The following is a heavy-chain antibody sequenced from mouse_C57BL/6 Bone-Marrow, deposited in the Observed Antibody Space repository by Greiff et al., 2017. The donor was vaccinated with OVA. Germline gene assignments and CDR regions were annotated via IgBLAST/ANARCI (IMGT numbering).Heavy chain of an antibody. CDR1: GYTFTSYG. Sequence: QVQLKESGAELARPGASVKLSCKASGYTFTSYGISWVKQRTGQGLEWIGEIYPRSGNTYYNEKFKGKATLTADKSSSTAYMELRSLTSEDSAVYFCARYDFYWYFDVWGTGTTVTVSS. V-gene: IGHV1-81*01. J-gene: IGHJ1*03. CDR3: ARYDFYWYFDV. D-gene: IGHD2-4*01. CDR2: IYPRSGNT.